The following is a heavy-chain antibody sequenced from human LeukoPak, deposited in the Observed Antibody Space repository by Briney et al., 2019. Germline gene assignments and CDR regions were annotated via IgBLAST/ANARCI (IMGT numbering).Heavy chain of an antibody. V-gene: IGHV3-23*01. J-gene: IGHJ4*02. CDR3: AKNAAGIVLMIYAPLDS. CDR2: LSGSGGST. CDR1: GFTLSSYA. Sequence: GGSLRLSCAASGFTLSSYAMNWVRQAPGKGLEWVSTLSGSGGSTYYADSVKGRFTISGDESKNTLSLQMNSLRPEDTAVYYCAKNAAGIVLMIYAPLDSWGQGTLVTVSS. D-gene: IGHD2-8*01.